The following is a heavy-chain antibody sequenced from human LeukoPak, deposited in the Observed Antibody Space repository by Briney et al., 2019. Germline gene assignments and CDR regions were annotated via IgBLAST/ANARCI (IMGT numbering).Heavy chain of an antibody. D-gene: IGHD1-26*01. V-gene: IGHV1-18*01. J-gene: IGHJ3*02. CDR2: ISAYNGNT. CDR3: ARTVGATSWTYSFDI. Sequence: GASVKVSCKASGYTFTSYGISWVRQAPGQGLEWMGWISAYNGNTNYAQKLQGRVTMTTDTSTSTAYMELRSLRSDDTAVYYCARTVGATSWTYSFDIWGQGTMVTVSS. CDR1: GYTFTSYG.